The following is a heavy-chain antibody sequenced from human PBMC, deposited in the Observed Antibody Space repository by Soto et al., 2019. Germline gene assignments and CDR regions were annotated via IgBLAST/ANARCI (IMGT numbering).Heavy chain of an antibody. CDR3: ARQEGAAFNYAGMDV. J-gene: IGHJ6*02. CDR1: GFTFSSYW. Sequence: EVQLVESGGGLVQPGGSLRLSCAASGFTFSSYWMHWVRQAPGKGLVWVSRINSDGSITSYADSVKGRFTISRDNPKNTLYLHMNSLRAEDTAVYYCARQEGAAFNYAGMDVWGQGTTVTVYS. V-gene: IGHV3-74*01. CDR2: INSDGSIT.